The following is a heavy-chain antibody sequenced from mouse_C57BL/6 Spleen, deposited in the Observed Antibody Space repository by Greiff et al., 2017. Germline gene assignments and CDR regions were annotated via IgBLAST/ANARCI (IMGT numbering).Heavy chain of an antibody. D-gene: IGHD1-1*01. CDR2: ISNGGGST. CDR3: ARHVTTVDWYCDV. J-gene: IGHJ1*03. CDR1: GFTFSDYY. V-gene: IGHV5-12*01. Sequence: EVKLVESGGGLVQPGGSLKLSCAASGFTFSDYYMYWVRQTPEKRLEWVAYISNGGGSTYYPETVKGRFTVSRDNAKNTLYLQMSRLKSEDTAMYYCARHVTTVDWYCDVWGTGTTVTVSS.